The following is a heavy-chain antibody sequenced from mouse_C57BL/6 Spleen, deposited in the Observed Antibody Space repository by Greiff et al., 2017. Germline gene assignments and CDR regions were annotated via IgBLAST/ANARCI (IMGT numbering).Heavy chain of an antibody. CDR2: VYPSDSEP. J-gene: IGHJ3*01. Sequence: QVQLQQPGAELVRPGSSVKLSCKSSGYTFTSSWMDWVKQRPGQGLGLICNVYPSDSEPHYNQKFKDKDTLTVDKSSSTAYMQLSSLTSEDSAVYYCAREGVYYGSSYGFAYWGQGTLVTVSA. V-gene: IGHV1-61*01. CDR3: AREGVYYGSSYGFAY. CDR1: GYTFTSSW. D-gene: IGHD1-1*01.